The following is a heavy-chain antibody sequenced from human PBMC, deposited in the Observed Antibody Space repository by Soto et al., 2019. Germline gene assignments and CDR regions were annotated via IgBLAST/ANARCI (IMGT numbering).Heavy chain of an antibody. J-gene: IGHJ4*02. Sequence: SETLSLTCTASGGSISSSSYYWGWIRQPPGKGLEWIGSIYYSGSTYYNPSLKSRVTISVDTSKNQFSLKLSSVTAADTAVYYCAVTRDSSGYYYVGAFDYWGQGTLVTVSS. CDR3: AVTRDSSGYYYVGAFDY. CDR2: IYYSGST. V-gene: IGHV4-39*07. CDR1: GGSISSSSYY. D-gene: IGHD3-22*01.